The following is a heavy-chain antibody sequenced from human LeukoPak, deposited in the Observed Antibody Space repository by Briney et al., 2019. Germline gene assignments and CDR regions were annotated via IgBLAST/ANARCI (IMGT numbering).Heavy chain of an antibody. D-gene: IGHD2-8*01. V-gene: IGHV4-30-4*02. J-gene: IGHJ4*02. Sequence: SETLSLTCTVSGGSISSANYYWSWIRQPPGKGLEWIGYIYYSGSTYYNPSLKSRVTISVDTSKNQFSLKLSSVTAADTAVYYCARLYCTNGVCYHVDYWGQGTLVTVSS. CDR3: ARLYCTNGVCYHVDY. CDR2: IYYSGST. CDR1: GGSISSANYY.